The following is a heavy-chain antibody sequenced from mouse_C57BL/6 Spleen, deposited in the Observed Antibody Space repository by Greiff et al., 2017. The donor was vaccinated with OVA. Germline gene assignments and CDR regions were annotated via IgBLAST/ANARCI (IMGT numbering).Heavy chain of an antibody. V-gene: IGHV1-80*01. CDR3: ARRAYYGSSGDFDY. CDR2: IYPGDGDT. CDR1: GYAFSSYW. J-gene: IGHJ2*01. Sequence: QVQLQQSGAELVKPGASVKISCKASGYAFSSYWMNWVKQRPGKGLEWIGQIYPGDGDTNYNGKFKGKATLTADESSSTAYMQLSSLTSEDSAVYFCARRAYYGSSGDFDYWGQGTTLTVSS. D-gene: IGHD1-1*01.